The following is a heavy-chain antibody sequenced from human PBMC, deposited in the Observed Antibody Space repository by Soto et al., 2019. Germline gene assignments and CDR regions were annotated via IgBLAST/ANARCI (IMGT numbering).Heavy chain of an antibody. CDR2: ISSSSSYI. D-gene: IGHD3-16*01. J-gene: IGHJ4*02. Sequence: EVQLVESGGGLVRPGGSLRLSCAASGFTLSSYSMNWVRQAPGKGLEWVSSISSSSSYIYYADSVKGRFTVSRDNAQNQLYLQMNSVSAEDTAVYYCARDWGGEGTFDYWGQGTLVTVSS. CDR3: ARDWGGEGTFDY. V-gene: IGHV3-21*01. CDR1: GFTLSSYS.